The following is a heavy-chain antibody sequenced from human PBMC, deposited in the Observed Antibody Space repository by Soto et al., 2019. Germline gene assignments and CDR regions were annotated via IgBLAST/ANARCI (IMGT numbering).Heavy chain of an antibody. D-gene: IGHD4-4*01. Sequence: SVTVSCKASGGTFSSYAISWVRQAPGQGLEWMGGIIPIFGTANYAQKFQGRVTITADESTSTAYMELSSLRSEDTAVYYCAREVHSNYANYGMDVWGQGTTVTVSS. CDR1: GGTFSSYA. V-gene: IGHV1-69*13. CDR3: AREVHSNYANYGMDV. J-gene: IGHJ6*02. CDR2: IIPIFGTA.